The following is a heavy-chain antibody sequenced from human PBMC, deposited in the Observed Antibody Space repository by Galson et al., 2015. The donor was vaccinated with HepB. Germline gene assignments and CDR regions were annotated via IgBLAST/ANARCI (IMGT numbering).Heavy chain of an antibody. CDR1: GYTFTSYG. CDR3: ARDPKRYNWNYPFDY. D-gene: IGHD1-7*01. V-gene: IGHV1-18*04. J-gene: IGHJ4*02. Sequence: SVKVSCKASGYTFTSYGISWVRQAPGQGLEWMGWISAYTGNTNYAQKLQGRVTMTTDTSTSTAYMELRSLRSDDTAVYDCARDPKRYNWNYPFDYWGQGTLVTVS. CDR2: ISAYTGNT.